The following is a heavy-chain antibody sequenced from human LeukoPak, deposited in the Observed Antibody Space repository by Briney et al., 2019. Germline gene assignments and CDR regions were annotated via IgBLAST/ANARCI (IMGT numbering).Heavy chain of an antibody. CDR1: GYTFTSYD. D-gene: IGHD6-19*01. V-gene: IGHV1-46*01. Sequence: GASVKVSCKASGYTFTSYDINWVRQATGQGLEWMGIINPLRGITIYAQKFQGRVTMTSDTSTNTVYMELSSLISEDTAVYYCTRTIGYRPVAGLKEKWFDPWGQGTLVTVSS. CDR2: INPLRGIT. J-gene: IGHJ5*02. CDR3: TRTIGYRPVAGLKEKWFDP.